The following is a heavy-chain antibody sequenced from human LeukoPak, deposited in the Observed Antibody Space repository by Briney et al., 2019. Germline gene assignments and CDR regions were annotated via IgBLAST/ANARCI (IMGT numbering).Heavy chain of an antibody. CDR1: GGSISSYY. D-gene: IGHD3-16*01. CDR3: ARYLYGYFDY. J-gene: IGHJ4*02. V-gene: IGHV4-59*01. CDR2: IYYSGST. Sequence: SETLSLTCTVSGGSISSYYWSWIRQPPGKGLEWIGYIYYSGSTNYNPSLKSRVTISVDTSKSQFSLKLSSVTAADTAVYYCARYLYGYFDYWGQGTLVTVSS.